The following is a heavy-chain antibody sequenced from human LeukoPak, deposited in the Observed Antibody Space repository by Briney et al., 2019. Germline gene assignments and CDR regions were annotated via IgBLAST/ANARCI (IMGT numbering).Heavy chain of an antibody. CDR2: IWYDGSNK. V-gene: IGHV3-33*01. J-gene: IGHJ4*02. CDR3: ARDSQAGRGYFGY. CDR1: GFTFSSYG. Sequence: GRSLRLSCAASGFTFSSYGMHGVRQAPGKGLEGVAVIWYDGSNKYYADSVKGRFTISRDNSKNTLYLQMNSLRAEDTAVYYCARDSQAGRGYFGYWGQGTLVTVSS. D-gene: IGHD3-10*01.